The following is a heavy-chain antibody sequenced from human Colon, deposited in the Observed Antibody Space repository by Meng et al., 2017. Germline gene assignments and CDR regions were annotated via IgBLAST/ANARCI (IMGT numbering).Heavy chain of an antibody. D-gene: IGHD6-19*01. CDR2: IGHSGFT. J-gene: IGHJ5*02. CDR3: VRSSGWVRTGFDP. Sequence: QPQLQESGPGLVKPSETLSLTCSVSGDSISSSDSYWGWIRQSPGKGLEWIGSIGHSGFTYYTPSLKSRVTVSIDTSKSQFSLMLTSVTAADTAVYYCVRSSGWVRTGFDPWGQGTLVTVSS. CDR1: GDSISSSDSY. V-gene: IGHV4-39*01.